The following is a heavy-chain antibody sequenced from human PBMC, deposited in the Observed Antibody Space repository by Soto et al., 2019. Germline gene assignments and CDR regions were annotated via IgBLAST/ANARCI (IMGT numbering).Heavy chain of an antibody. CDR3: ARGRRGSGVMPAMFDP. Sequence: QVQLVQSGAEVKKPGASVKISCKASGYTFTSYSIHWVRQAPGQGLEWMGIINPNGGSTSYAQKLQGRVTMTRDTSTSTVYMELSSLTSEDTAVYYCARGRRGSGVMPAMFDPWGQGTLVTVAS. V-gene: IGHV1-46*04. D-gene: IGHD3-16*01. J-gene: IGHJ5*02. CDR1: GYTFTSYS. CDR2: INPNGGST.